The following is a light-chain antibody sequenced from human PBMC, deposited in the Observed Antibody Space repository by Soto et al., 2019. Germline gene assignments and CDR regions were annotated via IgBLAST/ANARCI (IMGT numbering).Light chain of an antibody. CDR3: QQYNHWPLT. V-gene: IGKV3-15*01. CDR1: QSISDN. J-gene: IGKJ4*01. CDR2: GAS. Sequence: EIVMTQSPATLSVSPGERATLSCRASQSISDNLAWYQQKPGRAPRLLIYGASTRATGIPARFSGSGSGTEFTLTISSLQSEDFAVYSCQQYNHWPLTFGGGTKVDIK.